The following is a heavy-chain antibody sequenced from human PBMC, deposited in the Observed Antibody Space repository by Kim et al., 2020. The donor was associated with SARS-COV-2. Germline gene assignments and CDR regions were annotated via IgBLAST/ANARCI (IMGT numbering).Heavy chain of an antibody. D-gene: IGHD2-15*01. Sequence: SETLSLTCTVSGGSISSSSYYWGWIRQPPGKGLEWIGSIYYSGSTYYNPSLKSRVTISVDTSKNQFSLKLSSVTAADTAVYYCARRTFRSRDNWFDPWGQGTLVTVSS. CDR3: ARRTFRSRDNWFDP. J-gene: IGHJ5*02. CDR2: IYYSGST. V-gene: IGHV4-39*01. CDR1: GGSISSSSYY.